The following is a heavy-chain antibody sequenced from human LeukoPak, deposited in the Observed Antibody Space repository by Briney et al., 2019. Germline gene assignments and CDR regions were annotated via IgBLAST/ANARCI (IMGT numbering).Heavy chain of an antibody. Sequence: SETLSLTCTVSGGSISNSSYFWGWIRQPPGKGLEWIGSIYYSESTYYSPSLKSRVTISVDTSKNQLSLKLSSVTAADTAVYYCASLPRFDPWGQGTLVTVSS. CDR1: GGSISNSSYF. CDR3: ASLPRFDP. V-gene: IGHV4-39*01. CDR2: IYYSEST. J-gene: IGHJ5*02.